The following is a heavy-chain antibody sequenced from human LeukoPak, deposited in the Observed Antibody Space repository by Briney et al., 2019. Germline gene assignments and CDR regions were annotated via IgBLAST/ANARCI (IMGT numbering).Heavy chain of an antibody. J-gene: IGHJ4*02. CDR3: ARDTGGDYGFGY. CDR1: GFTFSSYW. CDR2: IKQDGSEK. D-gene: IGHD4-17*01. V-gene: IGHV3-7*04. Sequence: GGALRLSCVVSGFTFSSYWMSWVRQAAGKGLEWVANIKQDGSEKYYVDSVKGRFTISRDNAKNSLYLQINSLRAEDTAVYYCARDTGGDYGFGYWGQGSLVTVSS.